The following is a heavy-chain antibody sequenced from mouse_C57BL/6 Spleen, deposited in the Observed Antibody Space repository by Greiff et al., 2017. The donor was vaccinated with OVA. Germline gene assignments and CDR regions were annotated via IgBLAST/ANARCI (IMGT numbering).Heavy chain of an antibody. D-gene: IGHD6-1*01. J-gene: IGHJ2*01. CDR3: AREGPPFDY. Sequence: DVQLVESGGGLVKPGGSLKLSCAASGFTFSSYAMSWVRQTPEKRLEWVATISDGGSYTYYPDNVKGRFTISRDNAKNNLYLQMSHLKSEDTAMYYCAREGPPFDYWGQGTTLTVSS. V-gene: IGHV5-4*01. CDR1: GFTFSSYA. CDR2: ISDGGSYT.